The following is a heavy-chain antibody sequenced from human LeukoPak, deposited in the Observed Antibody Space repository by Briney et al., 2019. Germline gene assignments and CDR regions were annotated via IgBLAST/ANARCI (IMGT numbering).Heavy chain of an antibody. Sequence: PSETLSLTCSVSGGSISSSFWSWIRQPPGKGLEWIGYIYYSGITNYTPSLKTRVTISVDTSKNQFSLKLSSVTAADTAVYYRARLPTSWFDPWGQGSLVTVSS. CDR1: GGSISSSF. CDR3: ARLPTSWFDP. V-gene: IGHV4-59*08. J-gene: IGHJ5*02. CDR2: IYYSGIT.